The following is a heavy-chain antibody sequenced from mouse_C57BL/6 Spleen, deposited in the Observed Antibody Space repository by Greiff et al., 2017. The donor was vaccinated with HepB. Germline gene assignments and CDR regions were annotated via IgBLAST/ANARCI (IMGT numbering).Heavy chain of an antibody. Sequence: EVQLQQSGAELVRPGASVKLSCTASGFNIKDYYMHWVKQRPEQGLEWIGWIDPENGDTEYASKFQGKATITADTSSNTAYLQLSSLTSEDTAVYYCTTRRYFDVWGTGTTVTVSS. V-gene: IGHV14-4*01. J-gene: IGHJ1*03. CDR1: GFNIKDYY. CDR3: TTRRYFDV. CDR2: IDPENGDT.